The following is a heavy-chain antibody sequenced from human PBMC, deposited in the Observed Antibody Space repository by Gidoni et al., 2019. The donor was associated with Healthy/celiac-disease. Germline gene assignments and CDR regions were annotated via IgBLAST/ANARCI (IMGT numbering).Heavy chain of an antibody. Sequence: QVQLVQSGAAVKKPGASVKVSCKASGYTFTRYGISWVRQAPGQELGWMGWISAYNGNTNYAQKLQGRVTMTTDTSTSTAYMELRSLRSDDTAVYYCASSGRVPAARGYYYGMDVWGQGTTVTVSS. CDR1: GYTFTRYG. J-gene: IGHJ6*02. CDR3: ASSGRVPAARGYYYGMDV. V-gene: IGHV1-18*04. CDR2: ISAYNGNT. D-gene: IGHD2-2*01.